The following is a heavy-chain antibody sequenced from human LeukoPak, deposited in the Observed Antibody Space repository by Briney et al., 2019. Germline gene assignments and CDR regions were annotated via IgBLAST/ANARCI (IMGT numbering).Heavy chain of an antibody. J-gene: IGHJ6*04. CDR2: IYYSGST. D-gene: IGHD6-13*01. CDR3: AREGIAAAGTDYYYGMDV. V-gene: IGHV4-59*01. CDR1: GGSISSYY. Sequence: SETLSLTCTVSGGSISSYYWSWIRRPLGKGLEWIGYIYYSGSTNYNPSLKSRVTISVDTSKNQFSLKLSSVTAADTAVYYCAREGIAAAGTDYYYGMDVWGKGTTVTVSS.